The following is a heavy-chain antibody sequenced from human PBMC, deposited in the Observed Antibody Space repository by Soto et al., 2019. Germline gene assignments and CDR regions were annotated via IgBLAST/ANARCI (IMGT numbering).Heavy chain of an antibody. Sequence: QVQLQQWGAGLLKPSETLSLTCAVYGGSFSGYYWSWIRQPPGKGLEWIGEINHSGSTNYNPSLKSRVTISVDTSKNQFSLKLSSVTAADTAVYYCARGVPRGELLWFGELQTRRGLNWFDPWGQGTLVTVSS. CDR1: GGSFSGYY. CDR2: INHSGST. V-gene: IGHV4-34*01. J-gene: IGHJ5*02. CDR3: ARGVPRGELLWFGELQTRRGLNWFDP. D-gene: IGHD3-10*01.